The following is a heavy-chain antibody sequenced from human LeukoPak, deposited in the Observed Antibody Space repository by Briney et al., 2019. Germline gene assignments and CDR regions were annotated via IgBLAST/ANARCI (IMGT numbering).Heavy chain of an antibody. Sequence: GASVKDSCKASGYTFTGYYMHWVRQAPGQGLEWMGWINPNSGGTNYAQKFQGRVTMTRDTSISTAYMELSRLRSDDTAVYYCAKFGGYVEYNWFDPWGQGTLVTVSS. V-gene: IGHV1-2*02. J-gene: IGHJ5*02. D-gene: IGHD5-12*01. CDR2: INPNSGGT. CDR1: GYTFTGYY. CDR3: AKFGGYVEYNWFDP.